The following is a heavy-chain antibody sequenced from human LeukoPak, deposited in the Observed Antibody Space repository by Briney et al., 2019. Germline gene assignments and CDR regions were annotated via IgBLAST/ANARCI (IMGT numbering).Heavy chain of an antibody. CDR3: ARGGYDRAYYYYGMDV. CDR2: ISSSSSTI. J-gene: IGHJ6*02. V-gene: IGHV3-48*02. D-gene: IGHD5-18*01. CDR1: GFTFSSYS. Sequence: GGSLRLSCAASGFTFSSYSMNWVRQAPGKGLEWVSYISSSSSTIYCADSVKGRFTISRDNAKNSLYLQMNSLRDEDTAVYYCARGGYDRAYYYYGMDVWGQGTTVTVSS.